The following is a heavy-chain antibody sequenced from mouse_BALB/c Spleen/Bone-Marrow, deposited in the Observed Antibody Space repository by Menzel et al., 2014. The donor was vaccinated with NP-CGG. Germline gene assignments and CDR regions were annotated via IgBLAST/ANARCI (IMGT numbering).Heavy chain of an antibody. D-gene: IGHD1-1*01. V-gene: IGHV14-3*02. J-gene: IGHJ2*01. CDR2: IDPANGNT. Sequence: EVQLQQSGAELVKPGASVKLSCTASGFNIKDTYMHWVKQRPEQGLEWIGRIDPANGNTKYDLKFQGKATITVDTSSNTAYLQLSSLTSEDTAVYYCARSYGSSPFDYWGQGTTLTVSS. CDR3: ARSYGSSPFDY. CDR1: GFNIKDTY.